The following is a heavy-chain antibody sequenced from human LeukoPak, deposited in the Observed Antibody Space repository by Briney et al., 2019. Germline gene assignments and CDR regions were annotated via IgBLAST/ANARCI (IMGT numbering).Heavy chain of an antibody. J-gene: IGHJ6*02. D-gene: IGHD4-11*01. V-gene: IGHV1-18*01. CDR1: GYTFASYG. CDR3: ARGGYSNHYGMDV. Sequence: ASVKVSCKASGYTFASYGVTWVRQAPGQGPEWMAWISVYSGNTEYAQKFQDRVTLTADTSTSTVYMELRSLRSDDTAVYYCARGGYSNHYGMDVWGQGTTVTVSS. CDR2: ISVYSGNT.